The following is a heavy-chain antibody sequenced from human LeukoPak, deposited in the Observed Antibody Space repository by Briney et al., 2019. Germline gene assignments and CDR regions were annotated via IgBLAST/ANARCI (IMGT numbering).Heavy chain of an antibody. CDR1: GYTFTSYD. CDR2: MNPNSGNT. V-gene: IGHV1-8*01. J-gene: IGHJ1*01. Sequence: ASVTVSCKASGYTFTSYDINWVRQATGQGLEWMGWMNPNSGNTGYAQKFQGRVTMTRNTSISTAYMELSSLRSEDTAVYYCARGGYSSGWYAEYFQHWGQGTLVTVSS. CDR3: ARGGYSSGWYAEYFQH. D-gene: IGHD6-19*01.